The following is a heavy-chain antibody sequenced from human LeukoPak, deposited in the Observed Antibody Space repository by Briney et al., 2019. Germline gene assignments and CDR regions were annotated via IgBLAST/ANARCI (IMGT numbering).Heavy chain of an antibody. J-gene: IGHJ5*02. CDR3: ARTLSDCGGDCFLFWFDP. CDR2: IYYSGST. CDR1: GGSISSSSYY. V-gene: IGHV4-39*07. D-gene: IGHD2-21*02. Sequence: SETLSLTCTVSGGSISSSSYYWGWIRQPPGKGLEWFGSIYYSGSTYYNPSLKSRVTISVDTSKNQFSLKLSSVTAADTAVYYCARTLSDCGGDCFLFWFDPWGQGTLVTVSS.